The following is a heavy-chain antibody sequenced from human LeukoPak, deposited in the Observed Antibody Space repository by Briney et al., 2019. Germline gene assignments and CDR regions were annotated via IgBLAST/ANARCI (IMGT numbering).Heavy chain of an antibody. CDR1: GFSFGKYW. D-gene: IGHD1-26*01. J-gene: IGHJ4*02. CDR2: IKLDGSEK. Sequence: QTGGSLRLSCVASGFSFGKYWMSWVRQAPGKGLEWVANIKLDGSEKNYVDSVKGRFTISRDNAKNTLYLQMNSLTAEDTAVYYCVRDLGGRSGHWGQGTLVTVSS. CDR3: VRDLGGRSGH. V-gene: IGHV3-7*01.